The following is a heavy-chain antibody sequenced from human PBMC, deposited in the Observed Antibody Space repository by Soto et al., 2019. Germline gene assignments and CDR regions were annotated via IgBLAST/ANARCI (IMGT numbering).Heavy chain of an antibody. CDR3: ASSVAKYYYYGMDV. CDR1: RGTFSSYA. J-gene: IGHJ6*02. CDR2: IIPIFGTA. V-gene: IGHV1-69*12. Sequence: QVQLVQSGAEVKKPGSSVKVSCKASRGTFSSYAISWVRQAPGQGLEWMGGIIPIFGTANYAQKFQVRVTITADESTSTAYMELSSLRSEDTAVYYCASSVAKYYYYGMDVWGQGTTVTVSS. D-gene: IGHD5-12*01.